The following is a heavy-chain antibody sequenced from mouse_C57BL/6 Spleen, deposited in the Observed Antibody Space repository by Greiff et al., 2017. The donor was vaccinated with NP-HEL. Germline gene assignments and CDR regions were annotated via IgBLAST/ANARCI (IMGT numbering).Heavy chain of an antibody. CDR3: ARGGARWFAY. D-gene: IGHD3-1*01. CDR1: GYAFSSSW. J-gene: IGHJ3*01. V-gene: IGHV1-82*01. CDR2: IYPGDGDT. Sequence: LQESGPELVKPGASVKISCKASGYAFSSSWMNWVKQRPGKGLEWIGRIYPGDGDTNYNGKFKGKATLTADKSSSTAYMQLSSLTSEDSAVYFCARGGARWFAYWGQGTLVTVSA.